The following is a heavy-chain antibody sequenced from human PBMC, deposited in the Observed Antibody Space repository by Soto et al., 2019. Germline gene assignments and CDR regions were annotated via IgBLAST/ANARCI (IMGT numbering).Heavy chain of an antibody. CDR2: ISYDGSNK. V-gene: IGHV3-30-3*01. D-gene: IGHD3-22*01. Sequence: GGSLRLSCAASGFTFSSYAMHWVRQAPGKGLEWVAVISYDGSNKYYADSVKGRFTISRDNSKNTLYLQMNSLRAEDTAVYYCARSPPYDSSGYALDYWGQGTLVTVSS. CDR3: ARSPPYDSSGYALDY. J-gene: IGHJ4*02. CDR1: GFTFSSYA.